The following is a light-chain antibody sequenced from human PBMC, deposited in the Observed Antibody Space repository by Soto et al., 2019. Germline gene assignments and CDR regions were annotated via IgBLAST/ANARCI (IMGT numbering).Light chain of an antibody. CDR1: SSDVGTYNY. CDR3: TSYTSSSTLV. J-gene: IGLJ2*01. V-gene: IGLV2-14*01. Sequence: QSALTQPASVCGSPGQSITISCTGTSSDVGTYNYVSWYQQHAGKVPKLMIYDVSNWPSGVSDRFSGSKSGNTASLTISGLQAEDEADYYCTSYTSSSTLVFGGGTQLTVL. CDR2: DVS.